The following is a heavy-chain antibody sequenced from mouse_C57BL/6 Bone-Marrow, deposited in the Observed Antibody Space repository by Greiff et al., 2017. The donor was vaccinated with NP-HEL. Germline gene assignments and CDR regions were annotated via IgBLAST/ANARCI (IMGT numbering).Heavy chain of an antibody. D-gene: IGHD1-1*01. CDR1: GYTFPSYG. J-gene: IGHJ2*01. CDR3: ARPLITTDDY. Sequence: VQLQQSGAELARPGASVKLSCKASGYTFPSYGISWVKQRPGQGLEWIGEIYPRSGNTYYNEKFKGKATLTADKSSSTAYMELRSLTSEDSAVYFCARPLITTDDYWGQGTTLTVSS. V-gene: IGHV1-81*01. CDR2: IYPRSGNT.